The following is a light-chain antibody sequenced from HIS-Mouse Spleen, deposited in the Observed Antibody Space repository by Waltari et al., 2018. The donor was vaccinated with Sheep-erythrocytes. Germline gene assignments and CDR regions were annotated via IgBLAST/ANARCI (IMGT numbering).Light chain of an antibody. V-gene: IGKV1-39*01. J-gene: IGKJ2*01. CDR3: QQFNSHPMYT. Sequence: DIQMTQSPSSLSASVGDRVTITCRASQSISSYLNWYQQKPGKAPKLLIYAASSLQSGVPSRFSGSGSGTDFTLTISSLQPEDFATYYCQQFNSHPMYTFGQGTKLEIK. CDR2: AAS. CDR1: QSISSY.